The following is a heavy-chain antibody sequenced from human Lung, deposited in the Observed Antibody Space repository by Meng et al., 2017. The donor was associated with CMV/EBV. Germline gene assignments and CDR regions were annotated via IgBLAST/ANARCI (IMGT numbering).Heavy chain of an antibody. V-gene: IGHV1-8*01. J-gene: IGHJ6*02. CDR3: AISLVHYARDV. CDR2: MNPNSGNT. CDR1: GYSFITDD. Sequence: SVXVSCKASGYSFITDDINWVRQAAGQGPEWVGWMNPNSGNTGYAQTFQGRVTRTRNVSTRTAYMELTILYSANTAVYYCAISLVHYARDVWGQGTAVTVSS. D-gene: IGHD3-16*01.